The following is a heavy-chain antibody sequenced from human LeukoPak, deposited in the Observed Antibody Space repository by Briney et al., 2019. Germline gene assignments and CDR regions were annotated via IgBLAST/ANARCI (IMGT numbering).Heavy chain of an antibody. D-gene: IGHD2-15*01. Sequence: ASVKVSCRVSGYTLTELSMHWVRQAPGKGLEWMGGFDPEDGETIYAQKFQGRVTMTEDTSTDTAYMELSSLRSEDTAVYYCATARRYCSGGSCAFDYWGQGTLVTVFS. J-gene: IGHJ4*02. CDR1: GYTLTELS. CDR3: ATARRYCSGGSCAFDY. V-gene: IGHV1-24*01. CDR2: FDPEDGET.